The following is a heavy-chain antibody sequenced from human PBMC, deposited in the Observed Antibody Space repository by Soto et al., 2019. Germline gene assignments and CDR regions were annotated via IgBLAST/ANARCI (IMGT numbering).Heavy chain of an antibody. CDR3: ARKGEEGWFDP. D-gene: IGHD2-21*01. J-gene: IGHJ5*02. CDR1: GYPISSSTS. Sequence: QVQLQESGPGLVKPSDTLSLTCAVSGYPISSSTSWGWIRQPPGKGLEWIGHIYYSGRTYYNPSLKIRGTISVDPSKNHFSLKLSSVTAVDTDVYSCARKGEEGWFDPWGQGTLVTVSS. V-gene: IGHV4-28*01. CDR2: IYYSGRT.